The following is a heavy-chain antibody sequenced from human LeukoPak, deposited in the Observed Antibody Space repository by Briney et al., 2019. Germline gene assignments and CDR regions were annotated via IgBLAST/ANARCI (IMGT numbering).Heavy chain of an antibody. Sequence: GGSLRLSCAASGFTFSSYAMSWVRQAPGKGLEWVSAISGSGGSTYYADSVKGRFTISRDNSKNTLYLQMNSLRAEDTAVYYCAKEAYYDYVWGSYRYPGGVSYFDYWGQGTLVTVSS. CDR2: ISGSGGST. J-gene: IGHJ4*02. D-gene: IGHD3-16*02. CDR1: GFTFSSYA. V-gene: IGHV3-23*01. CDR3: AKEAYYDYVWGSYRYPGGVSYFDY.